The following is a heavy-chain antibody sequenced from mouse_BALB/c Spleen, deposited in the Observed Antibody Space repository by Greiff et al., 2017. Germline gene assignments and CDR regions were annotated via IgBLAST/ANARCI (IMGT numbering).Heavy chain of an antibody. CDR2: IDPANGNT. J-gene: IGHJ4*01. CDR1: GFTIKDTY. D-gene: IGHD2-1*01. Sequence: VQLKESGAELVKPGASVKLSCTASGFTIKDTYMHWVKQRPEQGLEWIGRIDPANGNTKYDPKFQGKATITADTSSNTAYLQLSSLTSEDTAVYYCARNRNYGNYGAMDYWGQGTSVTVSS. V-gene: IGHV14-3*02. CDR3: ARNRNYGNYGAMDY.